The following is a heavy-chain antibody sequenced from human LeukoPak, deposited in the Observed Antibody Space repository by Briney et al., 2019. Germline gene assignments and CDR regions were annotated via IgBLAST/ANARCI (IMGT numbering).Heavy chain of an antibody. V-gene: IGHV3-30*04. D-gene: IGHD6-19*01. CDR2: ISYDGSNK. Sequence: GRSLRLSCAASGFTFSSYAMHWVRQAPGKGLEWVAVISYDGSNKYYADSVKGRFTISRDNSKNTLYLQVNSLRAEDTAVYYCARAQGAVAGTLFDYWGQGTLVTVSS. J-gene: IGHJ4*02. CDR1: GFTFSSYA. CDR3: ARAQGAVAGTLFDY.